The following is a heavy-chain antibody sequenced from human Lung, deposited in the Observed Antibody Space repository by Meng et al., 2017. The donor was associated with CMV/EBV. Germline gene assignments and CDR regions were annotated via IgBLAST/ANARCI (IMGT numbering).Heavy chain of an antibody. J-gene: IGHJ6*02. CDR3: AKDKDGGMDV. CDR1: GFTFDDYA. Sequence: GGSXRLXCAASGFTFDDYAMHWVRQAPGKGLEWVSGISWNSGSIGYADSVKGRFTISRDNAKNSLYLQMNSLRAEDTALYYCAKDKDGGMDVWGQGTTVTVSS. CDR2: ISWNSGSI. V-gene: IGHV3-9*01.